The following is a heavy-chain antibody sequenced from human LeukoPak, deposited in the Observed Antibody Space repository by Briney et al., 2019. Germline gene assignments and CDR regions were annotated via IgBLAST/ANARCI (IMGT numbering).Heavy chain of an antibody. V-gene: IGHV4-39*07. Sequence: PSETLSLTCTVSGGSISSSSYYWGWIRQPPGKGLEWIGSIYYSGSTYYNPSLKSRVTISVDTSKNQFSLKLSSVTAADTAVYYCARENGGYNQPWYYYYMDVWGKGTTVTVSS. CDR2: IYYSGST. J-gene: IGHJ6*03. D-gene: IGHD5-18*01. CDR3: ARENGGYNQPWYYYYMDV. CDR1: GGSISSSSYY.